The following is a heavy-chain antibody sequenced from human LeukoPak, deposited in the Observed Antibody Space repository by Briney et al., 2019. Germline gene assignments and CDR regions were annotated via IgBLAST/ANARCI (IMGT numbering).Heavy chain of an antibody. V-gene: IGHV4-38-2*02. CDR2: IYHNGST. Sequence: SETLSLTCTVSGYSISSGYYWGWIRQPPGKGLEWIGNIYHNGSTDYNPSLKSRVTISVDTSKNQFSLKLSSVTAADTAVYYCAREADILNYYYYMDVWGKGTTVTISS. D-gene: IGHD3-9*01. CDR1: GYSISSGYY. CDR3: AREADILNYYYYMDV. J-gene: IGHJ6*03.